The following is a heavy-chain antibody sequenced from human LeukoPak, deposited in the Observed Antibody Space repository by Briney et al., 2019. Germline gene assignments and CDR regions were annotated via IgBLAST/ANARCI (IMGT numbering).Heavy chain of an antibody. Sequence: SETLSLTCTVSGGSISSYYWSWIRQPPGKGLEWIGYIYYSGGTNYNPSLKSRFTISVDTSKNQFSLKLSSVTAADTAVYYCARDCSSTSCYFHRDWYFDLWGRGTLVTVSS. V-gene: IGHV4-59*01. CDR1: GGSISSYY. J-gene: IGHJ2*01. CDR3: ARDCSSTSCYFHRDWYFDL. D-gene: IGHD2-2*01. CDR2: IYYSGGT.